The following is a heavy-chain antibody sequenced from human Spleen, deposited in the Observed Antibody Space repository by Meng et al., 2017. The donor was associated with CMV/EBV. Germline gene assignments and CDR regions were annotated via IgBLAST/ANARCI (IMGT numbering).Heavy chain of an antibody. CDR2: ISSSSSYI. V-gene: IGHV3-21*01. J-gene: IGHJ4*02. Sequence: GESLKISCAASGFTFSSYSMNWVRQAPGKGLEWVSSISSSSSYIYYADSVKGRFTISRDNAKNSLYLQMNSLRAEDTAVYYCAKAGNYYGSGSYNDYWGQGTLVTVSS. D-gene: IGHD3-10*01. CDR1: GFTFSSYS. CDR3: AKAGNYYGSGSYNDY.